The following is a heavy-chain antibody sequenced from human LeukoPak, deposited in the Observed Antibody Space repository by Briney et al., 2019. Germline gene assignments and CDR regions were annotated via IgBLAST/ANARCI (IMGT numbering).Heavy chain of an antibody. Sequence: ASVTVSCIASGYTFTNYGISWVRQAPGQGLEWMGWISAYNGYTDYAQKLQFRVTMTTDTSTSTAYMELRSLRSDDTAVYYCARDKAVTTEVTQHFQHWGQGTLVTVPS. CDR3: ARDKAVTTEVTQHFQH. J-gene: IGHJ1*01. CDR2: ISAYNGYT. CDR1: GYTFTNYG. D-gene: IGHD4-23*01. V-gene: IGHV1-18*01.